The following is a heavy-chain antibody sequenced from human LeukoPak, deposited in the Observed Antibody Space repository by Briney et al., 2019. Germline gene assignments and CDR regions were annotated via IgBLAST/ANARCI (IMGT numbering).Heavy chain of an antibody. Sequence: SETLSLTCAVYGGSFSGYYWSWIRQPPGKGLEWIGEINHSGSTNYNPSLKSRVTISVDTSKNQFSLKLSSVTAADTAVYYCARGPLVYYDFWSGYYNWFDPWSQGTLVTVSS. D-gene: IGHD3-3*01. CDR3: ARGPLVYYDFWSGYYNWFDP. CDR2: INHSGST. J-gene: IGHJ5*02. V-gene: IGHV4-34*01. CDR1: GGSFSGYY.